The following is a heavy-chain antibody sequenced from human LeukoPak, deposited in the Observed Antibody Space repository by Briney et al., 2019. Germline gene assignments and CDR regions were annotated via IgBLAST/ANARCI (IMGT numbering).Heavy chain of an antibody. CDR2: ISSSSSYI. D-gene: IGHD3-22*01. V-gene: IGHV3-21*01. CDR1: GFTFCSYS. CDR3: ARDYYDSSGYYFLPY. Sequence: GGSLRLSCAASGFTFCSYSMNWVRQAPGKGVEWVSPISSSSSYIYYADSVKGRFSISRDNAKNSLFLQMNGLRAEDTAVYYCARDYYDSSGYYFLPYWDQGTLVTVSS. J-gene: IGHJ4*02.